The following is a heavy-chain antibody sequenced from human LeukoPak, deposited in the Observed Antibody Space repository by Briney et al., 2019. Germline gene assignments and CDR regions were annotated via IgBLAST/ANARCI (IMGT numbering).Heavy chain of an antibody. CDR2: ISTGADGA. J-gene: IGHJ5*02. Sequence: PGGSLRLSCAASGFTFSNYAMNWVRQAPGKGLEGVSTISTGADGAYYTDSVKGRFTISRDNSKNSLYLQINSLRAEDTAMYYCAKETYCSSPTCPRAWGRGTLVTVSS. V-gene: IGHV3-23*01. CDR3: AKETYCSSPTCPRA. D-gene: IGHD2-2*01. CDR1: GFTFSNYA.